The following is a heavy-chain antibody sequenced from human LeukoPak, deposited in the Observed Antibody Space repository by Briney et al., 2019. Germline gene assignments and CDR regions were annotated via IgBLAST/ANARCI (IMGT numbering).Heavy chain of an antibody. Sequence: LQTLSLTCTVSGGSISSGGYYWSWIRQHPGKGLEWIGYIYYSGSTYYNPSLKSRVTISVDTSKNQFSLKLSSVTAADTAVYYCARVFINRGTAIPNWFDPWGQGTLVTVSS. V-gene: IGHV4-31*03. D-gene: IGHD2-21*02. CDR1: GGSISSGGYY. CDR3: ARVFINRGTAIPNWFDP. J-gene: IGHJ5*02. CDR2: IYYSGST.